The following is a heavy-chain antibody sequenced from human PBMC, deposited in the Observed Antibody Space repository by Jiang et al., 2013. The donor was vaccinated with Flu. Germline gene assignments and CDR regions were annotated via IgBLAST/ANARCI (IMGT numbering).Heavy chain of an antibody. CDR1: GYTFTSYA. D-gene: IGHD2-15*01. Sequence: GAEVKKPGASVKVSCKASGYTFTSYAMHWVRQAPGQRLEWMGWINAGNGNTKYSQKFQGRVTITRDTSASTAYMELSSLRSEDTAVYYCAKDIVVVVAARGYYGMDVWGQGTTVTVSS. CDR3: AKDIVVVVAARGYYGMDV. CDR2: INAGNGNT. J-gene: IGHJ6*02. V-gene: IGHV1-3*01.